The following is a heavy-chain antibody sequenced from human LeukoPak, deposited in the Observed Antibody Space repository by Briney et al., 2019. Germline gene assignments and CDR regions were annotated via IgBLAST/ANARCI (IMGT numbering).Heavy chain of an antibody. Sequence: GESLKISCKGSGYTFTSYDINWVRQATGQGLEWMGWMNPNSGNTGYAQKFQGRVTITRNTSISTAYMELSSLRSEDTAVYYCAREGDYSNYYYYYMDVWGKGTTVTVSS. CDR3: AREGDYSNYYYYYMDV. CDR1: GYTFTSYD. V-gene: IGHV1-8*03. J-gene: IGHJ6*03. D-gene: IGHD4-11*01. CDR2: MNPNSGNT.